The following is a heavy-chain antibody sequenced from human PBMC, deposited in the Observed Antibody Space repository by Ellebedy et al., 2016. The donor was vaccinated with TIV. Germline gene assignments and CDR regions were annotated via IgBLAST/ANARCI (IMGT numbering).Heavy chain of an antibody. Sequence: GESLKISXAASGFTFSTYWMHWVRQAPGKGLEWVANIKQDGSAKYYVDSVKGRFTISRDNAKNSLYLQMNSQRAEDTGVYYCAREVGGGGAYWGQGTLVTVSS. J-gene: IGHJ4*02. CDR3: AREVGGGGAY. D-gene: IGHD2-21*01. CDR1: GFTFSTYW. CDR2: IKQDGSAK. V-gene: IGHV3-7*01.